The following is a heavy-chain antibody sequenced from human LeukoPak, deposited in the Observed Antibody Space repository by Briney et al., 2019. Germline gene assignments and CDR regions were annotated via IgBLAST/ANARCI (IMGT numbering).Heavy chain of an antibody. CDR3: AREVVVVPAAKTGSGGVAFDY. D-gene: IGHD2-2*01. V-gene: IGHV4-38-2*02. CDR1: GYSISSGYY. J-gene: IGHJ4*02. Sequence: TSETLSLTCTVSGYSISSGYYWGWIRQPPGKGLEWIGSIYHSGSTYYNPSLKSRVTISVDTSKNQFSLKLSSVTAADTAVYYCAREVVVVPAAKTGSGGVAFDYWGQGTPVTVSS. CDR2: IYHSGST.